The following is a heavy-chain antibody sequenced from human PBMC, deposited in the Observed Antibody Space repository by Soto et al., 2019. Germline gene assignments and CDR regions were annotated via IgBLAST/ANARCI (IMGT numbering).Heavy chain of an antibody. J-gene: IGHJ6*02. CDR1: GGTFSSYA. CDR2: IIPIFGTA. D-gene: IGHD3-10*01. Sequence: SVKVSCKASGGTFSSYAISWVRQAPGQGLEWMGGIIPIFGTANYAQKFQGRVTITADKSTSTAYMELSSLRSEDTAVYYCARAIRERYYCGSASYRVYYGMYVWGQGTTVTVSS. V-gene: IGHV1-69*06. CDR3: ARAIRERYYCGSASYRVYYGMYV.